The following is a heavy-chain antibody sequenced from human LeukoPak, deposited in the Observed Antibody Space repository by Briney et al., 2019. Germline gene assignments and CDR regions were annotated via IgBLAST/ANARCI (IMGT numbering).Heavy chain of an antibody. D-gene: IGHD6-6*01. CDR2: IRHNGDS. CDR3: ARGLGSSSKSGADAFDI. J-gene: IGHJ3*02. Sequence: SETLSLTRSVSSASITSDDFYWTWIRQPPEKGLEWIGYIRHNGDSYSRPSLNSRVTISRDESRNQFSLRLTSVTAADTAVYYCARGLGSSSKSGADAFDIWGQGTMVTVSS. V-gene: IGHV4-30-2*01. CDR1: SASITSDDFY.